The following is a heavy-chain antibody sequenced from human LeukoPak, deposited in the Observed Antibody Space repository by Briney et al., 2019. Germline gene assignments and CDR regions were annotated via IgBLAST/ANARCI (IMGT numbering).Heavy chain of an antibody. CDR3: ARGGDFRPFDY. Sequence: SETLSLTCTVSGGSISSYYWSWIRKPPGKGLEGIGYIYYSGSTNYNPSLKSRVTISVDTSKNQFSLKLSSVTAADTAVYYCARGGDFRPFDYWGQGTLVTVSS. CDR1: GGSISSYY. D-gene: IGHD3-3*01. J-gene: IGHJ4*02. CDR2: IYYSGST. V-gene: IGHV4-59*01.